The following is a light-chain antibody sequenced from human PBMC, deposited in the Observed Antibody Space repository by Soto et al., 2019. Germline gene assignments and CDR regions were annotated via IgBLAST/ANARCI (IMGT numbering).Light chain of an antibody. V-gene: IGLV3-27*01. CDR2: NDS. Sequence: SYELTQPSSVSVSPGQTARITCSGDVLAKKYARWFQQKPGQAPVLLIYNDSERPSGIPERFSGSTSGSTVTLTISGAQVEDEADYYCYSAAGINLVVFGGGTKLAV. CDR1: VLAKKY. J-gene: IGLJ2*01. CDR3: YSAAGINLVV.